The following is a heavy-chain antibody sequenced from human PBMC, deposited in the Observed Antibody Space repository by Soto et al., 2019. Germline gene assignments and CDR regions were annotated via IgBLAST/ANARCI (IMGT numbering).Heavy chain of an antibody. CDR2: ISYDGSNK. CDR3: ARDSAVRHLWFGELFADY. J-gene: IGHJ4*02. Sequence: GGSLRLSCAASGFTFSSYAMHWVRQAPGKGLEWVAVISYDGSNKYYADSVKGRFTISRDNSKNTLYLQMNSLRAEDTAVYYCARDSAVRHLWFGELFADYWGQGTLVTVSS. D-gene: IGHD3-10*01. V-gene: IGHV3-30-3*01. CDR1: GFTFSSYA.